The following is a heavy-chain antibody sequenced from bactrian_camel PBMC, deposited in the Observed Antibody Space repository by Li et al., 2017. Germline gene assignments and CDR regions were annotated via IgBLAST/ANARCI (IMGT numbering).Heavy chain of an antibody. CDR1: GSIGDYYC. CDR3: AVEDSYDCYAPSWLTRGDSRY. D-gene: IGHD3*01. J-gene: IGHJ4*01. CDR2: IDVDGNT. Sequence: HVQLVESGGGSVQPGGSLRLSCATSGSIGDYYCMGWFRQAPGKSREGIAAIDVDGNTSFADSVKGRFTISKDNAKNTLYLQMNLLNPEDTAMYYCAVEDSYDCYAPSWLTRGDSRYWGRGTQVTVS. V-gene: IGHV3S53*01.